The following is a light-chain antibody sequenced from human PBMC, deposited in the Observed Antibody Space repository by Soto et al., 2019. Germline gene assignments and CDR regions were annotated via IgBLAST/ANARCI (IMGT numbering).Light chain of an antibody. Sequence: QSVITPTSSASGSPGQSITISCTGTSSDIGSYDYVSWYQQHPGKAPNLIIYEVTDRPSGVSNRFSGSKSGNTASLTISGLQAQDEADYYWSSFTSTSTRLFGSGTTVTVL. CDR2: EVT. J-gene: IGLJ1*01. CDR1: SSDIGSYDY. V-gene: IGLV2-14*01. CDR3: SSFTSTSTRL.